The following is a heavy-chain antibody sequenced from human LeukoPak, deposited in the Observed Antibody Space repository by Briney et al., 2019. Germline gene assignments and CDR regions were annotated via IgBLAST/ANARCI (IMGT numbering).Heavy chain of an antibody. CDR1: GGSFSGYH. V-gene: IGHV4-34*01. Sequence: SETLSLTCAVYGGSFSGYHWSWIRQPPGKGLEWIGEINHSGSTNYNPSLKSRVTISVDTSKNQFSLKLSSVTAADTAVYYCHSGSYYNGVDYWGQGTLVTVSS. D-gene: IGHD3-10*01. CDR2: INHSGST. CDR3: HSGSYYNGVDY. J-gene: IGHJ4*02.